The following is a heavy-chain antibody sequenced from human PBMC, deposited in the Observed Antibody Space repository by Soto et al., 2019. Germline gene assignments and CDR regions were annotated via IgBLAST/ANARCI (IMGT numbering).Heavy chain of an antibody. V-gene: IGHV1-18*04. CDR2: ISGYNGKT. CDR1: GYTFASFG. D-gene: IGHD3-10*01. Sequence: ASVKVSCKASGYTFASFGVSWVRQSPGQGPEWMGWISGYNGKTKYAQKIQGRVTMTTDTSTNTAYMELRSLRSDDAAVYYCTRAYGAETFDFWGQGTRVTVSS. CDR3: TRAYGAETFDF. J-gene: IGHJ5*01.